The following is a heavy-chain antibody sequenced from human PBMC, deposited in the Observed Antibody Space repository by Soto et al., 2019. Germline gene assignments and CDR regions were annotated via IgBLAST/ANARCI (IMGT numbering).Heavy chain of an antibody. D-gene: IGHD3-10*01. CDR3: AKGFDYYGSGSYSHGPPYFDY. V-gene: IGHV3-9*01. J-gene: IGHJ4*01. CDR1: GFTFDDYA. Sequence: EVQLVESGGGLVQPGRSLRLSCAASGFTFDDYAMHWVRQAPGKGLEWVSGISWNSGSIGYADSVKGRFTISRDNAKNSLYLQMNSLRAEDTALYYCAKGFDYYGSGSYSHGPPYFDYWGHGTLVTVSS. CDR2: ISWNSGSI.